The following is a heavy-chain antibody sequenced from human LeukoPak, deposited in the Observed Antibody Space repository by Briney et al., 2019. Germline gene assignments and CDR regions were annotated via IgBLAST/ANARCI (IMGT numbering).Heavy chain of an antibody. Sequence: SESLSLTCTVSGGSISSHYWSWIRQPPGKGLEWIGYIYYSGSTNYNPSLKSRVTISVDRSKNQFSLKLSSVTAADTAVYYCARGLNGLDDSSGYYLWGQGTLVTVSS. V-gene: IGHV4-59*11. CDR1: GGSISSHY. J-gene: IGHJ5*02. CDR2: IYYSGST. D-gene: IGHD3-22*01. CDR3: ARGLNGLDDSSGYYL.